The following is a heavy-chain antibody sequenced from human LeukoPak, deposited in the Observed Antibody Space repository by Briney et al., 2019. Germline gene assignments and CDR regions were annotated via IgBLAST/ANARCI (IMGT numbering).Heavy chain of an antibody. CDR2: IWYDGSNK. CDR1: GFTFSSYG. Sequence: GGSLRLSCAASGFTFSSYGMHWVRQAPGKGLEWVAVIWYDGSNKYYADSVKGRFTISRDNSKNTLYLQMNSLRAEDTAVYYCARDTLDYDYVWGSYRPGDPFDYWGQGTLVTVSS. D-gene: IGHD3-16*02. J-gene: IGHJ4*02. CDR3: ARDTLDYDYVWGSYRPGDPFDY. V-gene: IGHV3-33*01.